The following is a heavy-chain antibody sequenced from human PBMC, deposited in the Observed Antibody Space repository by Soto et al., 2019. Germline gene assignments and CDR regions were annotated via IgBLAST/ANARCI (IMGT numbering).Heavy chain of an antibody. V-gene: IGHV4-59*01. CDR3: ARDRFRYSYGHYFDY. Sequence: SETLSLTCTVSGGSISSYYWSWIRQPPGKGLEWIGYIYYSGSTNYNPSLKSRVTISVDTSKNQFSLKLSSVTAADTAVYYCARDRFRYSYGHYFDYWGQGTLVTVSS. CDR1: GGSISSYY. D-gene: IGHD5-18*01. J-gene: IGHJ4*02. CDR2: IYYSGST.